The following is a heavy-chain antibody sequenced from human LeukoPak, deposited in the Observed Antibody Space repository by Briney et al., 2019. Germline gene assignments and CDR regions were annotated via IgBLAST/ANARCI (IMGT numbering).Heavy chain of an antibody. CDR3: ARGYSRRGFVY. CDR2: INHSGST. D-gene: IGHD6-13*01. CDR1: GGSFSGYY. J-gene: IGHJ4*02. Sequence: SETLSLTCAVYGGSFSGYYWSWIRQPPGKGLEWIGEINHSGSTNYNPSLKSRVTISVDTSKNQFSLKLSSVTAADTAVYYCARGYSRRGFVYWGQGTLVTVSS. V-gene: IGHV4-34*01.